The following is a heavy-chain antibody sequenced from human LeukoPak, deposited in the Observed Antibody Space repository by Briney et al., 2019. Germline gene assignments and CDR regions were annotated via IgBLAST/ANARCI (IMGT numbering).Heavy chain of an antibody. V-gene: IGHV3-21*04. CDR2: ISSSSSYI. J-gene: IGHJ4*02. CDR3: AKVTQWLVRAFDY. Sequence: GGSLRLSCAASGFTFSSYSMNWVRQAPGKGLEWVSSISSSSSYIYYADSVKGRFTISRDNAKNSLYLQMNSLRAEDTAVYYCAKVTQWLVRAFDYWGQGTLVTVSS. D-gene: IGHD6-19*01. CDR1: GFTFSSYS.